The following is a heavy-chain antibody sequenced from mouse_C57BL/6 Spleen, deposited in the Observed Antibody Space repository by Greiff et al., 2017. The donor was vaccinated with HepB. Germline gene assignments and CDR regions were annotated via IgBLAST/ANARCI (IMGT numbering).Heavy chain of an antibody. J-gene: IGHJ1*03. CDR1: GFSLTSYG. V-gene: IGHV2-2*01. Sequence: VKLQQSGPGLVQPSQSLSITCTVSGFSLTSYGVHWVRQSPGKGLEWLGVIWSGGSTDYNAAFISRLSISKDNSKSQVFFKMNSLQADDTAIYYCARRGRDYYGSSYGDFDVWGTGTTVTVSS. D-gene: IGHD1-1*01. CDR3: ARRGRDYYGSSYGDFDV. CDR2: IWSGGST.